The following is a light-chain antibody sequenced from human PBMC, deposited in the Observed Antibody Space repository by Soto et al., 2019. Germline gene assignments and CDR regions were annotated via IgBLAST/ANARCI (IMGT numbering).Light chain of an antibody. CDR2: DVS. J-gene: IGLJ2*01. V-gene: IGLV2-14*03. Sequence: QSALTQPASVSGSPGQSITISCTGTSRDVGYYNYVSWYQQRPGKAPKLMIFDVSNRPSGVSNRFSGSKSGNTASLTISGLQAEDEADYYCTSFTDSSTPVVFGGGTKVTVL. CDR1: SRDVGYYNY. CDR3: TSFTDSSTPVV.